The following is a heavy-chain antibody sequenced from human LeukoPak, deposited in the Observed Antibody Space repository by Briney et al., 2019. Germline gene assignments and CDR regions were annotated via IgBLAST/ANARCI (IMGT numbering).Heavy chain of an antibody. V-gene: IGHV4-31*03. CDR1: GGSISSGGYS. D-gene: IGHD3-22*01. Sequence: SETLSLTCTVSGGSISSGGYSWSWIRQHPGKGLEWIGYIYYSGSTYYNPSLKSRVTISVDTSKNQFSLKLSSVTAADTAVYYCARGGYYYYFDYWGQGTLVTVSS. CDR3: ARGGYYYYFDY. CDR2: IYYSGST. J-gene: IGHJ4*02.